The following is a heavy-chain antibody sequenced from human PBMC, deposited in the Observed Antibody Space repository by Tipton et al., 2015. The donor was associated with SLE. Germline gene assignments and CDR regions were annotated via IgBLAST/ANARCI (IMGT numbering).Heavy chain of an antibody. CDR3: ARILIPVGFDV. D-gene: IGHD2-2*01. CDR2: IYHSGTT. V-gene: IGHV4-4*02. Sequence: TLSLTCAVSGGSINSYNWWTWVRQPPGKGLEWIGEIYHSGTTNYNPSLKSRITISLDKSNNHFSLRLSSLTAAGTAVYYCARILIPVGFDVWGQGTMVIVSS. J-gene: IGHJ3*01. CDR1: GGSINSYNW.